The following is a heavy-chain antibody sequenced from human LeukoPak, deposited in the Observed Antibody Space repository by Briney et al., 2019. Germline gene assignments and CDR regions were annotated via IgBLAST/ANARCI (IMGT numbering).Heavy chain of an antibody. D-gene: IGHD1-7*01. V-gene: IGHV3-72*01. CDR3: ARSGLTGTTGDFDY. Sequence: GGSLRLSCAASGFTFSDHYMDWVRQAPGKGLEWVGRTRNKANSYTTEYAASVNGRFTISRDDSKNSLYLQMNSLKTEDTAVYYCARSGLTGTTGDFDYWGQGTLVTVSS. CDR2: TRNKANSYTT. CDR1: GFTFSDHY. J-gene: IGHJ4*02.